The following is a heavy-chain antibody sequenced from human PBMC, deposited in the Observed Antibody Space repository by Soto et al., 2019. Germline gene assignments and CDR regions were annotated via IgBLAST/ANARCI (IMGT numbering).Heavy chain of an antibody. CDR1: GYTFTSYD. CDR2: MNPNSGNT. Sequence: ASVKVSCKASGYTFTSYDINWVRQATGQGLEWMGWMNPNSGNTGYAQKFQGRVTMTRNTSISTAYMELSSLRSEDTAVYYCARGVFWRGRNYYYYMDVGGKGPRFPVS. D-gene: IGHD3-3*01. J-gene: IGHJ6*03. V-gene: IGHV1-8*01. CDR3: ARGVFWRGRNYYYYMDV.